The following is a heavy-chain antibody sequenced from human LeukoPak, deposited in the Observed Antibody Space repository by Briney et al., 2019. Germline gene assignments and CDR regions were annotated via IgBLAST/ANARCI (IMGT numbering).Heavy chain of an antibody. D-gene: IGHD6-13*01. CDR3: ALLAAGSYQFAYFDY. Sequence: GASVKVSCKASGYTFTSYGISWVRQAPGRGLEWMGWISAYNGNTNYAQKLQGRVTMTTDISTSTAYMELRSLRSDDTAVYYCALLAAGSYQFAYFDYWGQGTLVTVSS. J-gene: IGHJ4*02. V-gene: IGHV1-18*01. CDR1: GYTFTSYG. CDR2: ISAYNGNT.